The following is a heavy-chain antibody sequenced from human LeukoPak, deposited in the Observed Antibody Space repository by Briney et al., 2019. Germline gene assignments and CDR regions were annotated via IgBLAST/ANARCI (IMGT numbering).Heavy chain of an antibody. V-gene: IGHV1-69*13. D-gene: IGHD3-10*01. CDR1: GGTFSSYA. CDR2: IIPIFGTA. J-gene: IGHJ4*02. CDR3: ARDRGITMVRGVIRYFDY. Sequence: ASVKVSCKASGGTFSSYAISWVRQAPGQGLEWMGGIIPIFGTASYAQKFQGRVTITADESTSTAYMELSSLRSEDTAVYYCARDRGITMVRGVIRYFDYWGQGTLVTVSP.